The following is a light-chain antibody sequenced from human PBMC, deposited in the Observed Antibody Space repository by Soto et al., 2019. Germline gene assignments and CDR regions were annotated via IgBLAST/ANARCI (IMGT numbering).Light chain of an antibody. CDR1: SSDVGAYNF. CDR3: MSFTSSTTYV. Sequence: QSALTQPASVSGSPGQSITISCTGTSSDVGAYNFVSWYQHHPDKAPKVVIYDVANRPSGVSYRFSASKSGNTASLTISGLQAEDEADYYCMSFTSSTTYVFGPGTKVTVL. CDR2: DVA. V-gene: IGLV2-14*03. J-gene: IGLJ1*01.